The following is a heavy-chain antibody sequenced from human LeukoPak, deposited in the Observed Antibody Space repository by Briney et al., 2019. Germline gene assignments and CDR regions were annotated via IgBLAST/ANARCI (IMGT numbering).Heavy chain of an antibody. CDR1: GYTFTGYY. Sequence: ASVKVSCKASGYTFTGYYMHWVRQAPGQGLEWMGWINPNSGGTNYAQKFQGRVTMTRDTSISTAYMELSRLRSDDTAVYYCARGGEQLGKNYYMEVWGKGTTVTVSS. CDR2: INPNSGGT. D-gene: IGHD5-18*01. V-gene: IGHV1-2*02. CDR3: ARGGEQLGKNYYMEV. J-gene: IGHJ6*03.